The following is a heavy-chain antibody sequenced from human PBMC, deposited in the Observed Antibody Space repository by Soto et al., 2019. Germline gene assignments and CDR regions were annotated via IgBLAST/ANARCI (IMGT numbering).Heavy chain of an antibody. Sequence: QVQLQESGPGLLKPSETLSLTCSVSGGSVSDXTXXWSWIRQPPGKRLEWIGYVYYSGTTNYNPSLKSRVTISVDLSKNRFSLRLSSVTTADTAXXXXAXXTXXXXXXXXRYFFDYWGQGTLVTVSS. CDR1: GGSVSDXTXX. CDR3: AXXTXXXXXXXXRYFFDY. V-gene: IGHV4-61*01. CDR2: VYYSGTT. J-gene: IGHJ4*02.